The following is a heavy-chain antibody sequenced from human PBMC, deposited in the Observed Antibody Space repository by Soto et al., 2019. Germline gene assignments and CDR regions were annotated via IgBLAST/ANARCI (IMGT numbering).Heavy chain of an antibody. V-gene: IGHV1-18*04. Sequence: XSVKVACKASGYSFTSYGIIWVRQAPGQGLEWMGWISAYNGNTNYAQKLQGRVTMTTDTSTSTAYMELRSLRSDDTAVYYCARDRYYDFWSGLHWFDPCGQRTLVTVSS. CDR3: ARDRYYDFWSGLHWFDP. CDR1: GYSFTSYG. D-gene: IGHD3-3*01. CDR2: ISAYNGNT. J-gene: IGHJ5*02.